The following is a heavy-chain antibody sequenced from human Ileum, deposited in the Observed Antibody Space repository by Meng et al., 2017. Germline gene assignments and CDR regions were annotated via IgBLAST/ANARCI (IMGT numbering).Heavy chain of an antibody. D-gene: IGHD3-3*01. CDR3: ASGSGSLDY. Sequence: QVPLQPSRPGPVNPSPTLSLTCAVSGGSVSSNIAAWNWIRQSPLRGLEWLGRTYYRSKWYSEYAVSVKSRISITPDTSKNQFSLQMNSVTPEDTAVYYCASGSGSLDYWGPGTLVTVSS. CDR1: GGSVSSNIAA. V-gene: IGHV6-1*01. CDR2: TYYRSKWYS. J-gene: IGHJ4*02.